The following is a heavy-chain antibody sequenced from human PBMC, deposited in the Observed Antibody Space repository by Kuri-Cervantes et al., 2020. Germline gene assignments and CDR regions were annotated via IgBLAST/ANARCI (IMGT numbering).Heavy chain of an antibody. V-gene: IGHV3-30*02. D-gene: IGHD6-13*01. CDR3: AKDRKVAATPAD. CDR1: GFTFSSYG. CDR2: IHYDGSNK. J-gene: IGHJ4*02. Sequence: GGSLRLSCAASGFTFSSYGMHWVRQAPGKGLEWVAFIHYDGSNKNYEDSVQGRFTISRDNSKNTMYLQMNSPRAEDTAVYYCAKDRKVAATPADWGQGTLVTVSS.